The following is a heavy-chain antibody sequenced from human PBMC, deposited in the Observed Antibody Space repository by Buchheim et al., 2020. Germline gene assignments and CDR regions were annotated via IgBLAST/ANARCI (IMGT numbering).Heavy chain of an antibody. CDR2: IRSGSAAI. D-gene: IGHD7-27*01. V-gene: IGHV3-48*02. CDR3: ATWAFYHGVDV. J-gene: IGHJ6*02. Sequence: EVQMVDSGGGLVQPGGSLRLSCAASGFNFGAYAMNWFRQAPGRGLEWLSHIRSGSAAIYYADSVRGRFTISRDAAKNSFYLQMDSLRDDDTAVYFCATWAFYHGVDVWGQGT. CDR1: GFNFGAYA.